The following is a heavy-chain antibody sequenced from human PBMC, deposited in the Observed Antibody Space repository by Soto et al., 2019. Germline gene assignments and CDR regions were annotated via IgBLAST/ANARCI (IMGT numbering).Heavy chain of an antibody. CDR3: SKIRSSSGWYDY. CDR2: IYYSGST. Sequence: SETLSLTCTVSGGSISSSSYYWGWIRQPPGKGLEWIGSIYYSGSTYYNPSLKSRVTISVDTSKNQFSLKLSSVTAADTAVYYFSKIRSSSGWYDYWGQGTQVTVSS. CDR1: GGSISSSSYY. J-gene: IGHJ4*02. V-gene: IGHV4-39*01. D-gene: IGHD6-19*01.